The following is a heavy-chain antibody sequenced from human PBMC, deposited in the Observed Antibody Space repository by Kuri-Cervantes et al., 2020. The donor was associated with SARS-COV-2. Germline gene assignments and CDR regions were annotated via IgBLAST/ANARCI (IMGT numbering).Heavy chain of an antibody. CDR3: ARDNQDSSWISGFSDYYYYYYMDV. V-gene: IGHV4-34*01. J-gene: IGHJ6*03. Sequence: SQTLSLTCAVYGGSFSGYYWSWIRQPPGKGLEWIGEINHSGSTNYNPSPKSRVTISVDTSKNQFSLKLSSVTAADTAVYYCARDNQDSSWISGFSDYYYYYYMDVWGKGTTVTVSS. CDR1: GGSFSGYY. D-gene: IGHD6-6*01. CDR2: INHSGST.